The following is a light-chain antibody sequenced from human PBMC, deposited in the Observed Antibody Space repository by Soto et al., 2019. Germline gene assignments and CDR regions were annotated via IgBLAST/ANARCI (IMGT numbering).Light chain of an antibody. J-gene: IGKJ5*01. CDR3: QQLSIRVT. CDR1: QSVSSY. Sequence: EIVLTQSTATLSLSPGERATLSCRASQSVSSYLAWYQQKPAQAPRLLIYDASNRPPGIPARFSGSGSCTDVPLTISRLRPVYFAVYYCQQLSIRVTFGQGTRLEIK. CDR2: DAS. V-gene: IGKV3-11*01.